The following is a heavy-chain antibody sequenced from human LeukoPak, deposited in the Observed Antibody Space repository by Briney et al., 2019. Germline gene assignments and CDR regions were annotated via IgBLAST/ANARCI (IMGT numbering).Heavy chain of an antibody. D-gene: IGHD3-10*02. CDR3: AELGITMIGGV. V-gene: IGHV3-48*03. CDR1: GYTFSSYE. CDR2: ISSSGSTI. J-gene: IGHJ6*04. Sequence: QPGGSLRLSCAASGYTFSSYEMNWVRQAPGKGLEWVSYISSSGSTIYYADSVKGRFTISRDNAKNSLYLQMNSLRAEDTAVYYCAELGITMIGGVWGKGTTVTISS.